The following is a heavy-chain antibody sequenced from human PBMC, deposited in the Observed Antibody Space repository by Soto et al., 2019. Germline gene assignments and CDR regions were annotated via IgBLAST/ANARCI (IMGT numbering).Heavy chain of an antibody. CDR2: INHSGST. V-gene: IGHV4-34*01. CDR1: GGSFSGYY. J-gene: IGHJ6*03. CDR3: ARGRNVVVPAAVYYYYYYMDV. D-gene: IGHD2-2*01. Sequence: PSETLSLTCAVSGGSFSGYYWSWIRQPPGKGLEWIGEINHSGSTNYNPSLKSRVTISVDTSKNQFSLKLSSVTAADTAVYYCARGRNVVVPAAVYYYYYYMDVWGKGTTVTVSS.